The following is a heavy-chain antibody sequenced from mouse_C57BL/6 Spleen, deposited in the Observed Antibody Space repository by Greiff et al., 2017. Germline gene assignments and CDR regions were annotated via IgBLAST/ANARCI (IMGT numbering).Heavy chain of an antibody. V-gene: IGHV1-59*01. CDR3: ARGWGKQYCDV. D-gene: IGHD2-1*01. CDR2: IDPSDSYT. J-gene: IGHJ1*03. CDR1: GYTFTSYW. Sequence: QVQLQQPGAELVRPGTSVKLSCKASGYTFTSYWMHWVKQRPGQGLEWIGVIDPSDSYTNYNQKFKGKATLTVDTSSSTAYMQLSSLTSEDSAVYYCARGWGKQYCDVWGTGTTVTVAS.